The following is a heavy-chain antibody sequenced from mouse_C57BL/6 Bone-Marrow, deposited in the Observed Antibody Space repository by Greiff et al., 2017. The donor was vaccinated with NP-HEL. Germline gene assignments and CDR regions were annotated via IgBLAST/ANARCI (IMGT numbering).Heavy chain of an antibody. D-gene: IGHD3-3*01. V-gene: IGHV1-61*01. CDR1: GYTFPSYW. J-gene: IGHJ3*02. Sequence: VQLQQPGAELVRPGSSVKLSCKASGYTFPSYWMDWVKQRPGQGLAWIGNIYPSDSETHYNQKFKDKATLTVDKSSSTAYMQVSSLTSEDSAVYYGARERDLWGQGTLVTVSA. CDR2: IYPSDSET. CDR3: ARERDL.